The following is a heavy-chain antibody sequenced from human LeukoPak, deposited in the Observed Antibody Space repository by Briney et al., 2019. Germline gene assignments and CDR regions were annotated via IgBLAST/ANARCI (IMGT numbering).Heavy chain of an antibody. D-gene: IGHD6-13*01. CDR1: GGSISSSTYY. Sequence: SETLSLTCTVSGGSISSSTYYWGWIRQPPGKGLEWIGSIYYSGSTYYNPSLKSRVTISVDTSKNQFSLKLSSVTAADTAVYYCAARRGSWLDYWGQGTLVTVSS. CDR3: AARRGSWLDY. J-gene: IGHJ4*02. CDR2: IYYSGST. V-gene: IGHV4-39*07.